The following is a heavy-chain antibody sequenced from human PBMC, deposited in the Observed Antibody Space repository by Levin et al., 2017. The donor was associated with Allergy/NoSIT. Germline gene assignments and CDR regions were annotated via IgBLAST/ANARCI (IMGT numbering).Heavy chain of an antibody. CDR1: GFSFNNYW. D-gene: IGHD6-19*01. V-gene: IGHV3-74*01. CDR2: LNSDGSRT. J-gene: IGHJ6*02. Sequence: GGSLRLSCAASGFSFNNYWMHWVRQAPGKGLVWVSRLNSDGSRTAYADSVKGRFTISRDNANNMLFLHMSSLRAEDTAIYYCAKDRGDIAVVGTAAKHYYRGMDVWGQGTTVTVSS. CDR3: AKDRGDIAVVGTAAKHYYRGMDV.